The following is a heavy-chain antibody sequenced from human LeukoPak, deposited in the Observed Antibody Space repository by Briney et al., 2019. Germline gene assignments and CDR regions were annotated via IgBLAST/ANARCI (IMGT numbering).Heavy chain of an antibody. Sequence: PGGSLRLSCAASGFTFSSYWMHWVRQAPGKGLVWVSRINSDGSSTSYADSVKGRFTISRDNAKNTLYLQMNSLRAEDTAVYYCAREGLRDYYYYYYMDVWGKGTTVTVSS. CDR2: INSDGSST. V-gene: IGHV3-74*01. CDR1: GFTFSSYW. CDR3: AREGLRDYYYYYYMDV. J-gene: IGHJ6*03.